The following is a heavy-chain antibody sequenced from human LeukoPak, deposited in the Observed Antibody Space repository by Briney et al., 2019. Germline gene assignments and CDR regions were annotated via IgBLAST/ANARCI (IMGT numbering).Heavy chain of an antibody. Sequence: PGGSLRLSCAASGFTFRSYAMSWVRQAPGKGLEWVSAISGNGGGTYYADSVKGRFTISRDNSKNTLYLQMNSLRAEDTAVYYCAXGXCSXXSCYAPXDXWGQGTXXXVSS. D-gene: IGHD2-2*01. J-gene: IGHJ4*02. CDR1: GFTFRSYA. V-gene: IGHV3-23*01. CDR2: ISGNGGGT. CDR3: AXGXCSXXSCYAPXDX.